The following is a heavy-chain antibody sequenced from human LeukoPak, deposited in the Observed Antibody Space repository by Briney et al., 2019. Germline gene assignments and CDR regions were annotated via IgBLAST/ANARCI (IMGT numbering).Heavy chain of an antibody. CDR1: GGSISSYY. D-gene: IGHD6-25*01. CDR2: IYYSGST. J-gene: IGHJ2*01. CDR3: ARQGGGFWYLDL. V-gene: IGHV4-59*08. Sequence: SETLSLTCTVSGGSISSYYWSWIRQPPGKGLEWIGYIYYSGSTNYNPSLKSRVTISADTSKNQFSLKLSSVTAADTAVYYCARQGGGFWYLDLWGRGTLVTVSS.